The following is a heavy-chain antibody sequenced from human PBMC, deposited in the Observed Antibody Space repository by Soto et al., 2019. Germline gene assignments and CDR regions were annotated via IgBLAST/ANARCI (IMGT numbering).Heavy chain of an antibody. J-gene: IGHJ4*02. Sequence: GGSLRLSCAASGFTFSSYSMSWVRQAPGKGLEWVSVISGSDDSTYYADSVKGRFTISRDNSKNTLYLQMNSLRAEDTAVYYCAKRSSSSTFDYWGQGTLVTVSS. CDR1: GFTFSSYS. CDR2: ISGSDDST. CDR3: AKRSSSSTFDY. D-gene: IGHD6-6*01. V-gene: IGHV3-23*01.